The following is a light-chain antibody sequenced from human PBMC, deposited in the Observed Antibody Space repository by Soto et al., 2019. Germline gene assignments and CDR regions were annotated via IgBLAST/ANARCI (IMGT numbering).Light chain of an antibody. CDR3: CSYEGTVAYV. CDR1: GSDVGAYNL. J-gene: IGLJ1*01. CDR2: EVN. V-gene: IGLV2-23*02. Sequence: SEPGWVCGSPGEAVAISCAGTGSDVGAYNLVSWYQQHPGKAPKLIICEVNTRPSGISNRFSGSKSGDTASLTISGLQAEDEDDYFCCSYEGTVAYVFGTGTKVTV.